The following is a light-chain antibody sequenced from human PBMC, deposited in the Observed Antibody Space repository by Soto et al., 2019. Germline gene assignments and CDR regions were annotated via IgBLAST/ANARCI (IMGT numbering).Light chain of an antibody. CDR1: QSVSSN. CDR3: QQYNNWPRGT. Sequence: EIVMTQSPATLSVSPGERATLSCRASQSVSSNLAWYQQKPRQAPRLLIYGASTRATGIPAKFSGSGSGTKFTITISSLQSEDVAVYYCQQYNNWPRGTFGQGTKVEIK. CDR2: GAS. J-gene: IGKJ1*01. V-gene: IGKV3-15*01.